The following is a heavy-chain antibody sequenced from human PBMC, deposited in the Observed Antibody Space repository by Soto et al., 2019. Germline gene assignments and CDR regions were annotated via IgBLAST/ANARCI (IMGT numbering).Heavy chain of an antibody. Sequence: ASVKVSCKASGYTFTGYYMPWVRQAPGQGLEWMGWINPNSGGTNYAQKFQGRVTMTRDTSISTAYMELSRLRSDDTAVYYCARDLGLELLLGWFDPWGQGTLVTVSS. V-gene: IGHV1-2*02. CDR1: GYTFTGYY. J-gene: IGHJ5*02. CDR3: ARDLGLELLLGWFDP. CDR2: INPNSGGT. D-gene: IGHD1-7*01.